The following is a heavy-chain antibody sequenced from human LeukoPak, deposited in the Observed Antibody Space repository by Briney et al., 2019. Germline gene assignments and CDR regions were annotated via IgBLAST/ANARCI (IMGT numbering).Heavy chain of an antibody. V-gene: IGHV3-30*18. CDR2: ISYDGSNK. Sequence: SGGSLRLSCAASGFTFSSYGMHWVRQAPGKGLEWVAVISYDGSNKYYADSVKGRFTISRDNSKNTLYQQMNSLRTEDTAVYYCAKESRLYCSSTSCLFDYWGQGTLVTVSS. D-gene: IGHD2-2*01. J-gene: IGHJ4*02. CDR3: AKESRLYCSSTSCLFDY. CDR1: GFTFSSYG.